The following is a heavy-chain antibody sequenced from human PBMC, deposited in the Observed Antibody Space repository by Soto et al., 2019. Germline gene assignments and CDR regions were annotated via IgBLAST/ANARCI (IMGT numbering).Heavy chain of an antibody. J-gene: IGHJ4*02. CDR3: ASQPLSMATKSPTGGC. Sequence: EVQLVESGGGVVRPGGSLRLSCAASGFTFDDYGMSWVRQAPGKGLEWVSGINWNGGSTGYADSVQGRFTISRDNAKNFLYLQMNSLRAEDTALYYCASQPLSMATKSPTGGCWGQGTLVTVSS. CDR1: GFTFDDYG. D-gene: IGHD5-12*01. CDR2: INWNGGST. V-gene: IGHV3-20*04.